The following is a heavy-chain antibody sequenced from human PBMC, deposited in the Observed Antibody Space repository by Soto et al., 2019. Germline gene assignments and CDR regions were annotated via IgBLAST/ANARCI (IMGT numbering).Heavy chain of an antibody. CDR2: IYASGST. D-gene: IGHD3-10*01. Sequence: PSETLSLTCSVSGGSISPYYWSWIRQPAGKGLEWIGRIYASGSTNYNPSLKSRVTMSVATSKNQFSLKLTSVTAADTAVYYCARRLNLGSFDHWGQGTLVTVSS. J-gene: IGHJ5*02. V-gene: IGHV4-4*07. CDR1: GGSISPYY. CDR3: ARRLNLGSFDH.